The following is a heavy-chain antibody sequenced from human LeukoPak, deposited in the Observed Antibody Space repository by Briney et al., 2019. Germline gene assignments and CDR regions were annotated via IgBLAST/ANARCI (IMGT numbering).Heavy chain of an antibody. CDR2: INHSGST. CDR3: ARGGPLRFSRGFNY. D-gene: IGHD3-3*01. J-gene: IGHJ4*02. V-gene: IGHV4-34*01. CDR1: GGSFSGYY. Sequence: SETLSLTCAVYGGSFSGYYWSWIRQPPGKGLEWIGEINHSGSTNYNPSLKSRVTISVDTSKNQFSLKLSSVTAADTAVYYYARGGPLRFSRGFNYWGQGTLVTVSS.